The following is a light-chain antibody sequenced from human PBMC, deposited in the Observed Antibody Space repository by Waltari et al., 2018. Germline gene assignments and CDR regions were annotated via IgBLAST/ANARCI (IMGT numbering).Light chain of an antibody. CDR1: QSISSY. CDR3: QQSYSTLYT. CDR2: AAS. J-gene: IGKJ2*01. V-gene: IGKV1-39*01. Sequence: DIQLTQSPSPLSASVGDRVTITCRASQSISSYLNWYQQKPGKAPKLLIYAASRLQSGVPSRFSGSGSGTDFTLTISSLQPEDFATYYCQQSYSTLYTFGQGTKLEIK.